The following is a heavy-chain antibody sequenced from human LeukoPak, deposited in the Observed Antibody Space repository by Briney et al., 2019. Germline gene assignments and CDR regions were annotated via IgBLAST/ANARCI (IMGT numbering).Heavy chain of an antibody. CDR2: VYTDGTT. V-gene: IGHV4-4*07. J-gene: IGHJ4*02. CDR3: ARDRGRSYGSFDY. Sequence: SETLSLTCTVSGGSISSYYWSWIRQPAGKGLEWIGRVYTDGTTSYNPSLKSRVTMSVDTSKNQFSLNLNSVTAADTAMYYCARDRGRSYGSFDYWGQGTLVTVSS. D-gene: IGHD5-18*01. CDR1: GGSISSYY.